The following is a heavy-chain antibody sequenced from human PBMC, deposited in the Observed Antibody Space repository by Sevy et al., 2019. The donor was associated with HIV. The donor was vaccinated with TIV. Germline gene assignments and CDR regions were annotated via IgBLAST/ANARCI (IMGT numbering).Heavy chain of an antibody. J-gene: IGHJ4*02. CDR1: GDSISSSGYY. D-gene: IGHD1-1*01. V-gene: IGHV4-31*03. Sequence: SETLSLTCTVSGDSISSSGYYWSWIRQHPGEGLAWIGYILYSGNPYYNPSLKSRLIISLDTSKNQFSLKLSSVTAADTAVYYYASGQITTIGFDYWGQGTLVTVSS. CDR3: ASGQITTIGFDY. CDR2: ILYSGNP.